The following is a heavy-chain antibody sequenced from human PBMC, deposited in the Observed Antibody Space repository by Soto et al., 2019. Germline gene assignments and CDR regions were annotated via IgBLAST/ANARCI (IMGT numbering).Heavy chain of an antibody. D-gene: IGHD3-22*01. Sequence: VESLKISCKGSGYSFTSYWIGWVRQMPGKGLEWMGIIYPGDSDTRYSPSFQGQVAISADKSISTAYLQWSSLKASDTAMYYCARQGYDSSGYLDYWGQGTLVTVSS. V-gene: IGHV5-51*01. CDR2: IYPGDSDT. CDR3: ARQGYDSSGYLDY. J-gene: IGHJ4*02. CDR1: GYSFTSYW.